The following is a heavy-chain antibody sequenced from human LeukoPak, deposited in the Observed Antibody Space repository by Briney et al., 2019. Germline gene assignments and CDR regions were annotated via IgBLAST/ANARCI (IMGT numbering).Heavy chain of an antibody. Sequence: GGSLRLSCAASGFTFSSYDMHWVRQATGKGLEWVSAIGTAGDSYYPGSVKGRFAISRENAKNSLYLQMNSLRAGDTAVYYCARGRPVTMVRGVTPPSYGMDVWGKGTTVTVSS. V-gene: IGHV3-13*01. CDR2: IGTAGDS. D-gene: IGHD3-10*01. J-gene: IGHJ6*04. CDR1: GFTFSSYD. CDR3: ARGRPVTMVRGVTPPSYGMDV.